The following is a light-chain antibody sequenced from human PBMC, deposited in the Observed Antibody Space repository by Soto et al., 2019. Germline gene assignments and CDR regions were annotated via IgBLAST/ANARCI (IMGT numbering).Light chain of an antibody. Sequence: QSALTQPASVSGSPGQSITISCTGTSSDVGSYNLVSWYQQHPGKAPKLMIYEVSKRPSGVSNRFSGSKSGNTASLTISGLQAEDEDDYYCCSYAGSPHYVFGTGTKLTVL. V-gene: IGLV2-23*02. J-gene: IGLJ1*01. CDR1: SSDVGSYNL. CDR3: CSYAGSPHYV. CDR2: EVS.